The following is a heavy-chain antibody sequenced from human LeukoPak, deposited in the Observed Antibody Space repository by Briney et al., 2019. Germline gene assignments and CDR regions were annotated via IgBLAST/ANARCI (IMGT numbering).Heavy chain of an antibody. CDR2: IYTSAST. V-gene: IGHV4-4*09. D-gene: IGHD2-2*01. CDR3: AIGVPAAPFDY. Sequence: SETLSLTCTVSGGSISSYYWSWIRQPPGKGLEWIGYIYTSASTNYNPSLKSRVTISVDTSKNQFSLKLSSVPAADTAVYYCAIGVPAAPFDYWGQGTLVTVSS. CDR1: GGSISSYY. J-gene: IGHJ4*02.